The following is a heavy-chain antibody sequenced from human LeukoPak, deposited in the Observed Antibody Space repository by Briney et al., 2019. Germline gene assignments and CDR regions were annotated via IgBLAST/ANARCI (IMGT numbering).Heavy chain of an antibody. CDR1: GGSISSYY. D-gene: IGHD1-26*01. CDR3: ARKGGWPSYYMDV. V-gene: IGHV4-59*01. Sequence: SETLSLTCTVSGGSISSYYWSWIRQPPGKGLEWIGYIYYSGSTNYNPSLKSRVTISVDTSKNQFSLKLSSVTAADTAVYYCARKGGWPSYYMDVWGIGTTVTVSS. CDR2: IYYSGST. J-gene: IGHJ6*03.